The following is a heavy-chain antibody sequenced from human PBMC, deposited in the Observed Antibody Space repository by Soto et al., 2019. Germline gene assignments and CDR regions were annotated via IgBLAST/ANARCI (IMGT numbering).Heavy chain of an antibody. D-gene: IGHD2-8*02. V-gene: IGHV2-70*04. CDR1: GFSLSTSEMR. J-gene: IGHJ5*02. CDR3: ARSYCTSENCHLGYWLDP. Sequence: SGPTLVNPTQTLTMTCTVSGFSLSTSEMRVSWLRQPPGKALEWLARIDWNDDKFYSTFLKTRLTISKDTSKNQVVLTMTNMDPADTGTYYCARSYCTSENCHLGYWLDPWGQGTLVTVSS. CDR2: IDWNDDK.